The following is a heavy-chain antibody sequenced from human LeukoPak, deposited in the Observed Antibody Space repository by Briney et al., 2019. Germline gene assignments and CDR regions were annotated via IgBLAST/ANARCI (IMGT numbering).Heavy chain of an antibody. V-gene: IGHV3-33*01. D-gene: IGHD6-13*01. CDR3: ARGGDSSSWYNWFDP. CDR1: GFTFSSYG. Sequence: PGRSLRLSCAASGFTFSSYGMHWVRQAPGKGLDKPADIWYDGSNKYYADYVKGRFTISRDNSKNTLYLQMNSLRAEDTAVYYCARGGDSSSWYNWFDPWGQGTLVTVSS. J-gene: IGHJ5*02. CDR2: IWYDGSNK.